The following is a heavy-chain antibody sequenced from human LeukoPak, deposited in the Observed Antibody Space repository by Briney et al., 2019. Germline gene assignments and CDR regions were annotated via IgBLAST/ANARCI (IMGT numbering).Heavy chain of an antibody. CDR1: GFTFSSYA. CDR2: MSYDGSNK. CDR3: ARGHKYCSSTSCYEYYYYYGMDV. D-gene: IGHD2-2*01. Sequence: GGSLRLSCAASGFTFSSYAMHWVRQAPGKGLEWVAVMSYDGSNKYYADSVKGRFTISRDNSKNTLYLQMNSLRAEDTAVYYCARGHKYCSSTSCYEYYYYYGMDVWGQGTTVTVSS. J-gene: IGHJ6*02. V-gene: IGHV3-30-3*01.